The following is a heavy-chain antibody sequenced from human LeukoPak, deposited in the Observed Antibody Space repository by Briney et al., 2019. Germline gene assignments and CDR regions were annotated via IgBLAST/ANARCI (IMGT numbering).Heavy chain of an antibody. CDR1: GYTFTGYY. Sequence: GASVKVSCKASGYTFTGYYMHWVRQAPGQGLEWMGWINPNSGGTNYAQKFQGRVTMTRGTSISTAYMELSRLRSDDTAVYYCARGTRVLRFLEWLFSSDYWGQGTLVTVSS. D-gene: IGHD3-3*01. CDR3: ARGTRVLRFLEWLFSSDY. J-gene: IGHJ4*02. V-gene: IGHV1-2*02. CDR2: INPNSGGT.